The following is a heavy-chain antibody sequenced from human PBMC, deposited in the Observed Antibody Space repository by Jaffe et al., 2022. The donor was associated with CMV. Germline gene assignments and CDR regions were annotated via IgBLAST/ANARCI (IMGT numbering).Heavy chain of an antibody. CDR1: GFSLSTSGVG. CDR3: AHSERYSGSYYECAFDI. V-gene: IGHV2-5*01. D-gene: IGHD1-26*01. Sequence: QITLKESGPTLVKPTQTLTLTCTFSGFSLSTSGVGVGWIRQPPGKALEWLALIYWNDDKRYSPSLKSRLTITKDTSKNQVVLTMTNMDPVDTATYYCAHSERYSGSYYECAFDIWGQGTMVTVSS. J-gene: IGHJ3*02. CDR2: IYWNDDK.